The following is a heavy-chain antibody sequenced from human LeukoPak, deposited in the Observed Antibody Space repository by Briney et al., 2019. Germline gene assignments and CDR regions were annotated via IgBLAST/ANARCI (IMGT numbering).Heavy chain of an antibody. CDR1: GFTFSSYE. CDR2: ISSSGSTI. D-gene: IGHD6-19*01. Sequence: PGGSLRLSCAASGFTFSSYEMNWVRQAPGKGLERVSYISSSGSTIYYADSVKGRFTISRDNAKNSLYLQMNSLRAEDTAVYYCARSSPPNIAVASSKDSYYYYGMDVWGQGTTVTVSS. J-gene: IGHJ6*02. CDR3: ARSSPPNIAVASSKDSYYYYGMDV. V-gene: IGHV3-48*03.